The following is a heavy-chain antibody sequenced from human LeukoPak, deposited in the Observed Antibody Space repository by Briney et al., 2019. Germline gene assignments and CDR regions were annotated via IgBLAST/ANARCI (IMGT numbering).Heavy chain of an antibody. CDR1: GGSLSGYY. CDR2: IYSSGTT. V-gene: IGHV4-4*09. J-gene: IGHJ4*02. D-gene: IGHD1-1*01. CDR3: ARRISSWNVYIDK. Sequence: SETLSLTCTVSGGSLSGYYWSWIRQPPGKGLEWIGYIYSSGTTNYNRSLQSRVIISLDTPKNQFSLSVTSVTAADTAMYFCARRISSWNVYIDKWGQGIQVTVSS.